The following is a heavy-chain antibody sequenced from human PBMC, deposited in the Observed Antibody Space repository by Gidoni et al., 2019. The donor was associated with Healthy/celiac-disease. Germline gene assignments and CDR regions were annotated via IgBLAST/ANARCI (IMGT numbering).Heavy chain of an antibody. CDR2: IYYSGST. Sequence: QLQLQESGPGLVKPSETLSLTCTVSGGSITSSSYYWGWIRQPPGKGLEWIGSIYYSGSTYYNPSLKSRVTISVDTSKNQFSLKLSSVTAADTAVYYCARPISSGSIDYWGQGTLVTVSS. V-gene: IGHV4-39*01. J-gene: IGHJ4*02. D-gene: IGHD1-26*01. CDR1: GGSITSSSYY. CDR3: ARPISSGSIDY.